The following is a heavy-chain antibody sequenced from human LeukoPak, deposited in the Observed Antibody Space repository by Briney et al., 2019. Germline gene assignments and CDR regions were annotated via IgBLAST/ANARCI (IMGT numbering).Heavy chain of an antibody. CDR2: INPSAGNT. J-gene: IGHJ4*02. V-gene: IGHV1-46*01. CDR1: GYTFTNYY. Sequence: ASVKVSCKASGYTFTNYYVHWVRQAPGQGPEYMGIINPSAGNTNYAQKFRGRITTTRDTSTTTVYMELSSLVSEDTAVYYCARERPSKCYFDYWGQGTLVTVSS. CDR3: ARERPSKCYFDY.